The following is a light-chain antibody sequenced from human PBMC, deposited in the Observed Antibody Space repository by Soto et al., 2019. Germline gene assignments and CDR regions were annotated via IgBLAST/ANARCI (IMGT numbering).Light chain of an antibody. V-gene: IGLV2-14*01. CDR1: SSDVGGYNY. Sequence: QSALTQPASVSGSPGQSITISCTGTSSDVGGYNYVSWYQQHPGKAPKLMIYEVSNRPSGVSNRFSGSKSGNTASLTISGLQAEDEADYYCSSCASRNTHVFGTGTKLTVL. CDR3: SSCASRNTHV. CDR2: EVS. J-gene: IGLJ1*01.